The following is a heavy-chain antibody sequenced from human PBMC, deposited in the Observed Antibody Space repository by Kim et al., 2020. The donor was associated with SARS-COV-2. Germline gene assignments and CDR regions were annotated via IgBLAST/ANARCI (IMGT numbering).Heavy chain of an antibody. Sequence: YSTSLKTTLTISKDTSKNQVVLTMTNMDPVDTATYYCARTRWGGDCYLDYWGQGTLVTVSS. CDR3: ARTRWGGDCYLDY. V-gene: IGHV2-70*01. D-gene: IGHD2-21*02. J-gene: IGHJ4*02.